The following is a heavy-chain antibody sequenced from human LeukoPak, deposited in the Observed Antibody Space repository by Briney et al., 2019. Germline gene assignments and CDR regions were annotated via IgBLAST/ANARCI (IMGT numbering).Heavy chain of an antibody. V-gene: IGHV5-51*01. CDR2: IFPGASDA. Sequence: GESLKISCKGSGYSFTSYWIGWVRQMPGKGLEGVGIIFPGASDARYSPSFQGQVTISADKSISAAYPQWSSLNASDTAMYYCARGKIAPPGTLDYWGQGTLVTVSS. D-gene: IGHD6-13*01. CDR3: ARGKIAPPGTLDY. CDR1: GYSFTSYW. J-gene: IGHJ4*02.